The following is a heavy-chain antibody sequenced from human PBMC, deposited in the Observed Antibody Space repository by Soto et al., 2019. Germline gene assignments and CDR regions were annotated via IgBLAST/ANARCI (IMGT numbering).Heavy chain of an antibody. Sequence: QVQLVQSGAEVKKPGASVKVSCKASGYTFTSYGISWVRQAPGQGLEWMGWISAYNGNTNYAQKPQGRVTRTAETSTSTAYMELRSLRSDDTAVYYWARDLPDIVVVPATTPLDDWGQGTLVTVSS. CDR1: GYTFTSYG. CDR2: ISAYNGNT. J-gene: IGHJ4*02. V-gene: IGHV1-18*01. D-gene: IGHD2-2*01. CDR3: ARDLPDIVVVPATTPLDD.